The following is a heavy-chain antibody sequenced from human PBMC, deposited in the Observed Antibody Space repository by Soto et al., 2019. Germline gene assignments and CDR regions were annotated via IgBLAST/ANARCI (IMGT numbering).Heavy chain of an antibody. D-gene: IGHD5-18*01. CDR3: ARDVGAMARNLDA. CDR1: GYTFGSYN. Sequence: PGWYPKICCAASGYTFGSYNMNWVRQAPGKGLEWVSSISSSSNYIYYADSMKGRFTISRDNAKNSLFLQMNSLRAVVMAVYYCARDVGAMARNLDAWGERT. CDR2: ISSSSNYI. J-gene: IGHJ5*02. V-gene: IGHV3-21*01.